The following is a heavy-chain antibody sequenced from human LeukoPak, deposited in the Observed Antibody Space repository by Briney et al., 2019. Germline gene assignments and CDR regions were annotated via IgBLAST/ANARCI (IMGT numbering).Heavy chain of an antibody. CDR1: GFTFSSYA. V-gene: IGHV3-30-3*01. J-gene: IGHJ6*03. D-gene: IGHD7-27*01. CDR3: ARGAPLTGDHYMDV. Sequence: PGRTLRLSCAASGFTFSSYAMHWVRQAPGKGLEWVAVISYDGSNKYYADSVKGRFTISRDNSKNTLYLQMNSLRAEDTAVYYCARGAPLTGDHYMDVWGKGTTVTVSS. CDR2: ISYDGSNK.